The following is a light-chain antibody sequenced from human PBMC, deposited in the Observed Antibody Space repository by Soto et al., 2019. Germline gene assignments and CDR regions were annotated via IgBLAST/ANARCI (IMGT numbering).Light chain of an antibody. CDR3: QQYNDYIT. J-gene: IGKJ5*01. CDR2: AAS. V-gene: IGKV1-5*01. CDR1: QSISTW. Sequence: DTHMTQSPSTLSASIIDIVTITFLASQSISTWLAWYQQKPGKAPKLLIYAASTLENGVPTRFSGTGSETEFTLTVSSLQTDDSATYYCQQYNDYITFGQGTRLEIK.